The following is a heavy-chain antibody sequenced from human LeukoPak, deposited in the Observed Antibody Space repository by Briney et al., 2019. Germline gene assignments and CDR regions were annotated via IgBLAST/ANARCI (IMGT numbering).Heavy chain of an antibody. D-gene: IGHD3-16*01. CDR3: VRQMIRFWFDP. V-gene: IGHV3-7*02. CDR2: INPDGSQK. CDR1: GFTFSGSA. Sequence: GGSLRLSCAASGFTFSGSALHWVRQASGKGLEWVADINPDGSQKYSVDSVKGRFTISRDNAKNSLFLQMNSLRAEDTAVYDCVRQMIRFWFDPWGQGTQVTVSS. J-gene: IGHJ5*02.